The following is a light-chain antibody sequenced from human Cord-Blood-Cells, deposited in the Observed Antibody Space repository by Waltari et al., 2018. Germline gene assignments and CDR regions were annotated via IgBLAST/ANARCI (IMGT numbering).Light chain of an antibody. CDR2: WSS. CDR1: QSVLYSSNNKNY. Sequence: DIVMTQSPDSLAVSLGERATINCKSSQSVLYSSNNKNYLAWYQQKPGPPPKLLIYWSSPRESGVPDRFSGSGSGTDFTLTISSLQAEDVAVYYGQQYYSTPWTFGQGTKVEIK. J-gene: IGKJ1*01. CDR3: QQYYSTPWT. V-gene: IGKV4-1*01.